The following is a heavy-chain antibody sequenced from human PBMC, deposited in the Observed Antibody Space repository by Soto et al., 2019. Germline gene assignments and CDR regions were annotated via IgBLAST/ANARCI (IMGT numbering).Heavy chain of an antibody. Sequence: GGSLRLSCATSGFTFSSYGFHWVHQAPGKGLEWVAVISYDGNEKNYADSVKGRFTISRDKSKKTLYLQMNSLTAEDTAVYFCARIINSYGMDVWGQGSTVTVSS. CDR3: ARIINSYGMDV. CDR1: GFTFSSYG. CDR2: ISYDGNEK. J-gene: IGHJ6*02. V-gene: IGHV3-33*01.